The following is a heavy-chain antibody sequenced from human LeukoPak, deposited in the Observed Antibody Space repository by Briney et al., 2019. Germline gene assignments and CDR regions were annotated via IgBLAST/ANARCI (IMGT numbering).Heavy chain of an antibody. J-gene: IGHJ4*02. V-gene: IGHV4-38-2*02. Sequence: SETLSLTCTVSGYSISSGYYWGWIRQPPGKGLEWIGSIYHSGSTYYNPSLKSRVTISVDTSKNQFSLKLSSVTAADTAVYYCARDQDSSGWFDYWGQGTLVTVSS. CDR1: GYSISSGYY. D-gene: IGHD3-22*01. CDR2: IYHSGST. CDR3: ARDQDSSGWFDY.